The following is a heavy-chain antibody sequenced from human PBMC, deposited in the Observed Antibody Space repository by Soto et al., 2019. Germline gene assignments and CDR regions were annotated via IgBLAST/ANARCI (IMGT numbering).Heavy chain of an antibody. Sequence: EVQLVESGGGLVQPGGSLRLSCAASGFTFSSYWMSWARQAPGKGLQWVANIKGDGSEKYYPGFVKGRFTVSRDNAQNSLYLQMSSLRDEDTAVYYCARDIVVLVGATEVSASWGQGPQVTVSS. CDR1: GFTFSSYW. CDR3: ARDIVVLVGATEVSAS. V-gene: IGHV3-7*01. D-gene: IGHD2-15*01. J-gene: IGHJ5*02. CDR2: IKGDGSEK.